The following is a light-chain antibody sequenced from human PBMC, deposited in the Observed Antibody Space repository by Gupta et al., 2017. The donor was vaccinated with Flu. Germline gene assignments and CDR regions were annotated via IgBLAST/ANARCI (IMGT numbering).Light chain of an antibody. CDR2: KAS. CDR3: QQYTSSPST. Sequence: DIQMTQSPSTLSASVGDRVTITCRASQSISSWLAWYQQKPGKAPKLLIYKASSLESGVPSRFSGSGSGTEFTLTISSLQPDDFATYYCQQYTSSPSTFGQETNVEI. J-gene: IGKJ1*01. V-gene: IGKV1-5*03. CDR1: QSISSW.